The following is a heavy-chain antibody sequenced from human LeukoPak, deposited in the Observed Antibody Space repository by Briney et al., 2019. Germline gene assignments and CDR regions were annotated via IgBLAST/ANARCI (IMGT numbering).Heavy chain of an antibody. CDR3: ARLVLGATAYFDC. CDR1: GGSISSYY. CDR2: IHYSGST. V-gene: IGHV4-59*08. J-gene: IGHJ4*02. D-gene: IGHD1-26*01. Sequence: SETLSLTCTVSGGSISSYYWTWIRQPPGKGLEWIGYIHYSGSTNYNPSPKNRVTISVDKSKNQFSLKLSSVTAADTAVYYCARLVLGATAYFDCWGQGTLVTVSS.